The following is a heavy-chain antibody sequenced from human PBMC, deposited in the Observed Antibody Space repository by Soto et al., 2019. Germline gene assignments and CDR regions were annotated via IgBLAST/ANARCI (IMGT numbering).Heavy chain of an antibody. J-gene: IGHJ4*02. V-gene: IGHV1-69*08. CDR3: ARDLAYYYDSSGPSYFDY. D-gene: IGHD3-22*01. Sequence: QVQLVQSGAEVKKPGSSVKVSCKASGGTFSSYTISWVRQAPGQGLEWMGRIIPILGIANYAQKFQGRVTITADXXTXTXXMELSSLRSEDTAVYYCARDLAYYYDSSGPSYFDYWGQGTLVTVSS. CDR2: IIPILGIA. CDR1: GGTFSSYT.